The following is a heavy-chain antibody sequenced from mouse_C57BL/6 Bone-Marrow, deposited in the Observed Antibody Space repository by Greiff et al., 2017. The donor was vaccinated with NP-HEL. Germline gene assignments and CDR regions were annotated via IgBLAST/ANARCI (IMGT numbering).Heavy chain of an antibody. Sequence: EVHLVESGPGLVKPSQSLSLTCSVTGYSITSGYYWNWIRQFPGNKLEWMGYISYDGSNNYNPSLKNRISITRDTSKNQFFLKLNSVTTEDTATYYCAREYYYGSSYGFDYWGQGTTLTVSS. CDR1: GYSITSGYY. CDR2: ISYDGSN. V-gene: IGHV3-6*01. J-gene: IGHJ2*01. CDR3: AREYYYGSSYGFDY. D-gene: IGHD1-1*01.